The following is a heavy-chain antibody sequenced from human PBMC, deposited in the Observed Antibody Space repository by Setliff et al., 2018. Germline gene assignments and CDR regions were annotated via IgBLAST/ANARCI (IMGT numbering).Heavy chain of an antibody. J-gene: IGHJ5*01. D-gene: IGHD2-2*01. Sequence: ASVKVSCKASGYTFTGHYLHWVRQAPGQGLEWMGRIKPNTGGTTYAQKFLGRVTMTGVTSMSTVYMELTRLTSDDTAVYYCTRSSSYGMRYWFDSWGQGPLVTVSS. CDR2: IKPNTGGT. V-gene: IGHV1-2*06. CDR3: TRSSSYGMRYWFDS. CDR1: GYTFTGHY.